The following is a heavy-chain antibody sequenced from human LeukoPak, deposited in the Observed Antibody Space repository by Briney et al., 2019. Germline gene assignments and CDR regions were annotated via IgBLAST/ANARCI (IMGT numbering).Heavy chain of an antibody. D-gene: IGHD5-18*01. CDR1: GYSISNGYY. CDR3: ARTTEGGYTYGYFYYYYMDV. CDR2: IYYSGST. J-gene: IGHJ6*03. V-gene: IGHV4-59*01. Sequence: PSETLSLTCTVSGYSISNGYYWSWIRQPPGKGLEWIGYIYYSGSTNYNPSLKSRVTISVDTSKNQFSLKLTSVTAADTAVYYCARTTEGGYTYGYFYYYYMDVWGKGTTVTISS.